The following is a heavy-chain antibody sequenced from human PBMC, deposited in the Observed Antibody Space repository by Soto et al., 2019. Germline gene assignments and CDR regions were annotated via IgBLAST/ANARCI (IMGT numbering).Heavy chain of an antibody. Sequence: QSLTCTVSGGSISSYYWSWIRQPAGKGLEWIGRIYTSGSTNYNPSLKSRVTMSVDTSKNQFSLKLSSVTAADTAVYYCARAPTKGYSYGPYYYYGMDVWGQGTTVTVSS. J-gene: IGHJ6*02. CDR3: ARAPTKGYSYGPYYYYGMDV. V-gene: IGHV4-4*07. D-gene: IGHD5-18*01. CDR2: IYTSGST. CDR1: GGSISSYY.